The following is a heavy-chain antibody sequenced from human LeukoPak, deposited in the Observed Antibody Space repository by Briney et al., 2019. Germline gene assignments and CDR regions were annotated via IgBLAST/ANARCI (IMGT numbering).Heavy chain of an antibody. J-gene: IGHJ6*03. CDR3: ATCGGDCYYYYYMDV. V-gene: IGHV4-61*02. CDR1: GGSISSGSYY. D-gene: IGHD2-21*02. Sequence: PSETLSLTCTVSGGSISSGSYYWSWLRQPDGKGLEWIGRIYTSGSTNYNPSLKSRVTISVDTSKNQFSLKLSSVTAADTAVYYCATCGGDCYYYYYMDVWGKGTTVTVSS. CDR2: IYTSGST.